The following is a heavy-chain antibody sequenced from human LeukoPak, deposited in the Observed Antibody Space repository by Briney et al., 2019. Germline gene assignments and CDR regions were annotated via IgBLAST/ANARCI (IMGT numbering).Heavy chain of an antibody. D-gene: IGHD6-13*01. Sequence: GGSLRLSCAASGFTFSSYWMSWVRQAPGKGLEWVSNIKQDGGEKYYVDSVKGRFTISRDNAKNSQYLQMYSLRAEDTAVYYCARDSGSSWSFYYYYGMDVWGQGTTVTVSS. CDR2: IKQDGGEK. J-gene: IGHJ6*02. V-gene: IGHV3-7*01. CDR1: GFTFSSYW. CDR3: ARDSGSSWSFYYYYGMDV.